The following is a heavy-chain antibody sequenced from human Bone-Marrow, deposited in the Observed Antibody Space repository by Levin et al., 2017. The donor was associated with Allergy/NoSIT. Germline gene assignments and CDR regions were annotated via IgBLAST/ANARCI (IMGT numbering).Heavy chain of an antibody. J-gene: IGHJ4*02. CDR3: VRSRFCTLGFCDPFDY. D-gene: IGHD3/OR15-3a*01. V-gene: IGHV1-8*01. CDR2: LNPNSGNS. Sequence: ASVKVSCKASGYTFTSYDINWVRQAPGQGPEWMAWLNPNSGNSNSAPDFRGRVSLTRDTSINTAYMELSSLRSEDTAVYYCVRSRFCTLGFCDPFDYWGQGTLVTVSS. CDR1: GYTFTSYD.